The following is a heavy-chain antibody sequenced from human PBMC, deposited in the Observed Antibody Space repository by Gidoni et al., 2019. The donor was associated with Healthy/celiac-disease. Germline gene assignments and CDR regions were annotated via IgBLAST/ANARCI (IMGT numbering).Heavy chain of an antibody. V-gene: IGHV3-23*01. J-gene: IGHJ4*02. Sequence: EVQLLESGGGLVQPGGYLRLSCAASGFTFSSYAIRWVRHAPGKGLEWVSAIIGSGGSTYYADSVKGRFIISRDNSKNTLYLQMNSLSAEDTAVYYCAKGLGYSYSNYFDYWGQGTLVTVSS. CDR2: IIGSGGST. CDR1: GFTFSSYA. CDR3: AKGLGYSYSNYFDY. D-gene: IGHD5-18*01.